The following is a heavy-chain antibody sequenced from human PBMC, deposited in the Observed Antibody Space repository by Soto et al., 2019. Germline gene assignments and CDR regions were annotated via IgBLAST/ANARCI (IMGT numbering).Heavy chain of an antibody. CDR3: ARAASYRYFDY. D-gene: IGHD3-10*01. V-gene: IGHV4-61*08. J-gene: IGHJ4*02. CDR1: GGSVTSGGYY. CDR2: IYYSGST. Sequence: QVQLQESGPGLVKPSETLSLTCSVSGGSVTSGGYYWSWIRQPPGKGLEWIGYIYYSGSTGDHPSIQSRDTISLDKSKNQFSLQLNSVTAPDTAVYFCARAASYRYFDYWGQGTLVTVSS.